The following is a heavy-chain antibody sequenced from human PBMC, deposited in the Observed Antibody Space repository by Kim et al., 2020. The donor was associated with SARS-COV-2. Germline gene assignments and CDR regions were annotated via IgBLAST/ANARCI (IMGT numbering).Heavy chain of an antibody. D-gene: IGHD2-21*01. J-gene: IGHJ3*02. V-gene: IGHV3-48*02. CDR3: ARGMWFYAFDI. CDR1: GFTFTSYS. CDR2: ISSFSSII. Sequence: LSLTCAASGFTFTSYSMNWVRQAPGKGLEWVAYISSFSSIIHYADSVKGRFTISRDNAKTSLNLQMNSLRDEDTAVYYCARGMWFYAFDIWGQGTMVTVSS.